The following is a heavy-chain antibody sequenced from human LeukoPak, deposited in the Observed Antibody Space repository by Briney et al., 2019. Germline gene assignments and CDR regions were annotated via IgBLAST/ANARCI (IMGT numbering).Heavy chain of an antibody. CDR1: GYTFNNFF. CDR2: ISPHSHTT. V-gene: IGHV1-18*01. CDR3: ARGQTMYY. J-gene: IGHJ4*02. D-gene: IGHD3-10*02. Sequence: ASVTVSCTASGYTFNNFFISWVRQAPGQGLEWVGWISPHSHTTHYAEKFQGRVTMTTDTSTTTVYMELRSLRSDDTAVYFCARGQTMYYWGQGTPVTVSS.